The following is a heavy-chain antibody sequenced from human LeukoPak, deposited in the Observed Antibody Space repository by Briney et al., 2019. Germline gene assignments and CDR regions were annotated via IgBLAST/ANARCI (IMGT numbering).Heavy chain of an antibody. J-gene: IGHJ3*01. CDR2: INTNTGNP. CDR3: ARVRSAYYRDAFDF. D-gene: IGHD3-22*01. V-gene: IGHV7-4-1*02. Sequence: ASVKVACKASGYTFTTYAMNWVRQAPGQGLEWMGWINTNTGNPTYAQGFTGRFVFSLDTSVSTAYLQISSLKAEDTAVYYCARVRSAYYRDAFDFWGQGTMVTVSS. CDR1: GYTFTTYA.